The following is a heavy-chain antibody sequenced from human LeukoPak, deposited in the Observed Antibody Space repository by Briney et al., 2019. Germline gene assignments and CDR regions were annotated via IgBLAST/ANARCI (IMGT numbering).Heavy chain of an antibody. CDR1: GFTFSSYW. D-gene: IGHD2-2*01. J-gene: IGHJ4*02. CDR2: VNSDGSRT. V-gene: IGHV3-74*01. CDR3: ARDQCSGPNCQVALDY. Sequence: GGSLRLSCAASGFTFSSYWMHWVRHGPGKGLVWVSRVNSDGSRTSYADSVKGRFTISRDNAKNTLYLQMNSLRAEDTAVYYCARDQCSGPNCQVALDYWGQGTLVTVSS.